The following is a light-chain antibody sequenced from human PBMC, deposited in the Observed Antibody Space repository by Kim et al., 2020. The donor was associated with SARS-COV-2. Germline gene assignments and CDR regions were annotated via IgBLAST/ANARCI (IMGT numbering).Light chain of an antibody. V-gene: IGKV1-39*01. CDR3: QQSYGTPPT. J-gene: IGKJ1*01. CDR2: AAA. Sequence: ACVGDRVTITCRASQNIRNYLNWYQQKPGKAPKLLIYAAASLQSGVPPRFSGSGSGTDFTLTFSSLQPEDVATYYCQQSYGTPPTFGQGTKVDIK. CDR1: QNIRNY.